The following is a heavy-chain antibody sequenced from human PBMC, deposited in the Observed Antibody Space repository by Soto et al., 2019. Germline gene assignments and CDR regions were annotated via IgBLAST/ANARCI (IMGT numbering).Heavy chain of an antibody. Sequence: GGSLRLSCAASGFTFSSYWMSWVRQVPGTGLEWVANIKQDGSETYYVDSVKGRFTISRDNAKNSLYLQMNSLRADDTAVYYCARYGVYCSGSRCYRRTFDYWGQGTLVTVSS. V-gene: IGHV3-7*01. J-gene: IGHJ4*02. D-gene: IGHD2-15*01. CDR3: ARYGVYCSGSRCYRRTFDY. CDR1: GFTFSSYW. CDR2: IKQDGSET.